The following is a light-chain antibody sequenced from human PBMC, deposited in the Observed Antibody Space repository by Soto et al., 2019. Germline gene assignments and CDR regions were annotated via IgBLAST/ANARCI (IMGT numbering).Light chain of an antibody. J-gene: IGKJ1*01. CDR2: CAS. CDR1: QSVSSN. V-gene: IGKV3-15*01. CDR3: QQYNNWPPWT. Sequence: EIVMTQSPATLSVSPGGRATLSGRASQSVSSNLAWYQQKPGKAPRLLIYCASTRATGIPARFSGSGSGTEFTLTFSSLQSEDFAVFYCQQYNNWPPWTFGQGTKVETK.